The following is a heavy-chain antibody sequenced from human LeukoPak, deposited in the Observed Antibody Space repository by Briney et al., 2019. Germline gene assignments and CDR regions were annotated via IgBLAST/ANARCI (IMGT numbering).Heavy chain of an antibody. V-gene: IGHV4-38-2*02. J-gene: IGHJ4*02. CDR1: GYSISSGYH. Sequence: SETLSLTCVVSGYSISSGYHWGWTRQPPGKGLEWIGSVYRSGTTYYDPSLKSRVTISVDTSKHQNSLKVRSVTAADTAMYYCAREDWVFDYWGQGILVTVSS. D-gene: IGHD3/OR15-3a*01. CDR3: AREDWVFDY. CDR2: VYRSGTT.